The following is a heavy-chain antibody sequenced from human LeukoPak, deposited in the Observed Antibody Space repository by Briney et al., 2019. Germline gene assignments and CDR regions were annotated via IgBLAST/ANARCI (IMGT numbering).Heavy chain of an antibody. D-gene: IGHD3-22*01. CDR3: ARTLLYYYDSSGLHP. Sequence: GGSLRLSCAASGFTFSSYSMNWVRQAPGKGLEWVSYISSSSSTIYYADSVKGRFTISRANAKNSLYLQMNSMRAETTAVYYCARTLLYYYDSSGLHPWGQGTLVTVSS. CDR1: GFTFSSYS. J-gene: IGHJ5*02. CDR2: ISSSSSTI. V-gene: IGHV3-48*01.